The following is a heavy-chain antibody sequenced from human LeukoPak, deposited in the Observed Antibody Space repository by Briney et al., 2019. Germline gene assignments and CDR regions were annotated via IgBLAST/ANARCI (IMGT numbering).Heavy chain of an antibody. CDR2: VFDSGGT. J-gene: IGHJ4*02. CDR3: ARGYSSSWNYFDY. CDR1: GGSISNYW. V-gene: IGHV4-59*01. Sequence: SETLSLTCTVSGGSISNYWWSWIRQPPGKGLEWIGYVFDSGGTDYNPSLKSRVTISVDTSKKQFSLKLSSVTAADTAVYYCARGYSSSWNYFDYWGQGTLVTVSS. D-gene: IGHD6-13*01.